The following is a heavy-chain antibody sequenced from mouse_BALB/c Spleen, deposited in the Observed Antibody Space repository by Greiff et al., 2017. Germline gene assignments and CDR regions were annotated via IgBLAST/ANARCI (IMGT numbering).Heavy chain of an antibody. Sequence: VQLQQPGPELVKLGAPVKMSCKASGYTFPSYVMHWVKQTLGQGLEWIGYINPYNDGTKYNEKFKGKATLTSDKSSSTAYMERSGLTSEDTAVYYCARGNGAYWGQGTLVTVSA. CDR2: INPYNDGT. CDR1: GYTFPSYV. CDR3: ARGNGAY. J-gene: IGHJ3*01. V-gene: IGHV1-14*01.